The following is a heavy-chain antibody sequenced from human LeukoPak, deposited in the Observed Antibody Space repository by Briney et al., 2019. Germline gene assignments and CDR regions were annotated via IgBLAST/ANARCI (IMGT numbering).Heavy chain of an antibody. Sequence: PEKSLRLSCAASGFTFSNYALHWVRQAPGKGLEWVSGISWNSGSIGYADSVKGRFTISRDNAKKSLYLQMNSLRPEDTALYYCALLYGSGSYYSDYWGQGTLVTVSS. V-gene: IGHV3-9*01. J-gene: IGHJ4*02. CDR1: GFTFSNYA. CDR2: ISWNSGSI. D-gene: IGHD3-10*01. CDR3: ALLYGSGSYYSDY.